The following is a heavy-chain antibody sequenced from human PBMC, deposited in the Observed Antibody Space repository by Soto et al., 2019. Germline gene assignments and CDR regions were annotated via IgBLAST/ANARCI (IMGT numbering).Heavy chain of an antibody. CDR3: AKALPPTVTTKRAIFDP. V-gene: IGHV3-23*01. D-gene: IGHD4-17*01. J-gene: IGHJ5*02. CDR1: GFTFSSYA. CDR2: ISGSGGST. Sequence: EVQLLESGGGLVQPGGSLRLSCAASGFTFSSYAMSWVRQAPGKGLEWVSAISGSGGSTYYADSVKGRFTISRDNSKNTLYMQMNSLRAEDTAVYYCAKALPPTVTTKRAIFDPWGQGTLVTVSS.